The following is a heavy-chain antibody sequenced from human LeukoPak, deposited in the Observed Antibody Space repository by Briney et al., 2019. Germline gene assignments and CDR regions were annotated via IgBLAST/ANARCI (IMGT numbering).Heavy chain of an antibody. CDR3: AKDGDCSSTSCHQNWFDP. CDR1: GFTFSSYG. Sequence: GGSLRLSCAASGFTFSSYGMHWVRQAPGKGLEWVAFIRYDGSNKYYADSVKGRFTISRDNSKNTLYLQMNSLRAEDTAVYYCAKDGDCSSTSCHQNWFDPWGQGTLVTVSS. V-gene: IGHV3-30*02. J-gene: IGHJ5*02. D-gene: IGHD2-2*03. CDR2: IRYDGSNK.